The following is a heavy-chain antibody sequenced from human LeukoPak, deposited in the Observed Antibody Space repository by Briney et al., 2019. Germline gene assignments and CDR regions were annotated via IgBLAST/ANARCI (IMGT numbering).Heavy chain of an antibody. J-gene: IGHJ5*02. V-gene: IGHV3-21*01. Sequence: GGSLGLSCAASGFTFSSYSMNWVRQAPGKGLEWVSSISSSSSYIYYADSVKGRFTISRDNAKNSLYLQMNSLRAEDTAVYYCARDYYGSGSAKFDPWGQGTLVTVSS. CDR3: ARDYYGSGSAKFDP. D-gene: IGHD3-10*01. CDR2: ISSSSSYI. CDR1: GFTFSSYS.